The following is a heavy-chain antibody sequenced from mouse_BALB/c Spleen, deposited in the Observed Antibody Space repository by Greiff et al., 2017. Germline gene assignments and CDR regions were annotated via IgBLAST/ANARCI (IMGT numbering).Heavy chain of an antibody. V-gene: IGHV5-17*02. D-gene: IGHD1-2*01. Sequence: EVQVVESGGGLVKPGGSLKLSCAASGFTFSSFGMHWVRQAPEKGLEWVAYISSGSSTIYYADTVKGRFTISRDNPKNTLFLQMTSLRSEDTAMYYCARSGFYGYEDYWGQGTSVTVSS. CDR2: ISSGSSTI. CDR3: ARSGFYGYEDY. J-gene: IGHJ4*01. CDR1: GFTFSSFG.